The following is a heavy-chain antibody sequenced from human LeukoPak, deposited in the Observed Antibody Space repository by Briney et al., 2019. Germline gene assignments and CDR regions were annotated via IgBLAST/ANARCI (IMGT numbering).Heavy chain of an antibody. J-gene: IGHJ4*02. D-gene: IGHD6-19*01. CDR3: ATVHSGWTRFDY. CDR2: FDPEDGET. V-gene: IGHV1-24*01. Sequence: ASVKVSCKVSGYTRTELSMHWVRQAPGKGLEWVGGFDPEDGETIYAQKFQGRVSMTEDTSTDTAYMELSSLRSEDTAVYYCATVHSGWTRFDYWGQGTLVTVSS. CDR1: GYTRTELS.